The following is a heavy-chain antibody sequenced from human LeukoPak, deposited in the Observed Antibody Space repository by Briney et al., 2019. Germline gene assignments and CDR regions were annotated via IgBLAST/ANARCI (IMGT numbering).Heavy chain of an antibody. Sequence: ASVKVSCKASGYTFTSYYISWVRQAPGQGLEWMGWISAYNGNTNYAQKLRGRVTMTTDTSTSTAYMELRSLRSDDTAVYYCASLKNYYDSSGYLVTDAFDIWGQGTMVTVSS. CDR3: ASLKNYYDSSGYLVTDAFDI. CDR1: GYTFTSYY. D-gene: IGHD3-22*01. V-gene: IGHV1-18*01. CDR2: ISAYNGNT. J-gene: IGHJ3*02.